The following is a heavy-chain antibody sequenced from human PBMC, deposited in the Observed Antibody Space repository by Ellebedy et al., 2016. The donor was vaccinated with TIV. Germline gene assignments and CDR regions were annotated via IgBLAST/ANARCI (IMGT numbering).Heavy chain of an antibody. J-gene: IGHJ4*02. CDR1: GFTFSTYA. CDR3: ARGGLYGTSVEGFDY. CDR2: ISSDGSSK. Sequence: GESLKISCAASGFTFSTYAVHWVRQAPDKGLEWVAVISSDGSSKYYADSVKGRFTMSRDNSKNTLYLQVNSLRPEDTAVYYCARGGLYGTSVEGFDYWGQGTLVTVSS. D-gene: IGHD4-17*01. V-gene: IGHV3-30-3*01.